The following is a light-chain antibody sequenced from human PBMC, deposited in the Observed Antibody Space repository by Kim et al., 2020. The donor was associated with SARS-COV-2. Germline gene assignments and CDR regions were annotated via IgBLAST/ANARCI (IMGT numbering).Light chain of an antibody. J-gene: IGLJ2*01. CDR2: SSS. Sequence: QSVLTQPPSASGTPGQRVTISCSGSSSNIGRNSVNWYQQLPGTAPKLLIYSSSQRPSGVPDRFSASKSGTSASLAISGLQSEDEADYYCAAWDDSLSGLFGGGTQLTVL. V-gene: IGLV1-44*01. CDR1: SSNIGRNS. CDR3: AAWDDSLSGL.